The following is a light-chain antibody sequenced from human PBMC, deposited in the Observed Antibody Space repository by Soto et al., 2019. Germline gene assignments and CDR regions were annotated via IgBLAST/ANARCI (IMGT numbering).Light chain of an antibody. J-gene: IGKJ4*01. V-gene: IGKV1-12*01. Sequence: DIHVTQSPSSVSASVGDRVTITCRASQAITSWLAWYQQKPGRAPKLLIYSASSLQSGAPSRFTGSGSGTDFXXTXXXXXXXDAAVYYCQQTRSFPLTFGGGTKVEI. CDR3: QQTRSFPLT. CDR2: SAS. CDR1: QAITSW.